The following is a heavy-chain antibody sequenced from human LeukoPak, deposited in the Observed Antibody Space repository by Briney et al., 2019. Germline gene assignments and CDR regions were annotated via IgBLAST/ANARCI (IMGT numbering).Heavy chain of an antibody. J-gene: IGHJ4*02. V-gene: IGHV4-59*01. CDR3: ARSSYYDFWSDPEGFDY. CDR1: GGSISSYY. D-gene: IGHD3-3*01. CDR2: IYYSGST. Sequence: PSETLSLTCTVSGGSISSYYWSWIRQPPGKGLEWIGYIYYSGSTNYNPSLKSRVTISVDTSKNQFSPKLSSVTAADTAVYYCARSSYYDFWSDPEGFDYWGQGTLVTVSS.